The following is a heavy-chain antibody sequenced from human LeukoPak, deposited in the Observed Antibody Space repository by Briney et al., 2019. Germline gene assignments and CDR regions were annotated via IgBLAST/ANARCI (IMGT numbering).Heavy chain of an antibody. J-gene: IGHJ4*02. CDR3: ARYSFPAWRSFDY. CDR1: GGSFSGYY. CDR2: INHSGST. V-gene: IGHV4-34*01. Sequence: PSETLSLTCAVYGGSFSGYYWSWIRQPPGKGLEWIGEINHSGSTNYNPSLKSRVTISVDTSKNQFSLKLTSVTAADTAVYYCARYSFPAWRSFDYWGQGTLVSVSP. D-gene: IGHD1-1*01.